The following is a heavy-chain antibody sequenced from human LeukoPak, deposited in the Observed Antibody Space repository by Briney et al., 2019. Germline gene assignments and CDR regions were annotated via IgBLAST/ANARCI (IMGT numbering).Heavy chain of an antibody. CDR2: IHSGGST. CDR1: GFTVSSNY. D-gene: IGHD3-22*01. J-gene: IGHJ4*02. Sequence: GGSLRLSCAASGFTVSSNYMSWVRQAPGKGLEWVSIIHSGGSTYCADSVRGRFTISRDNSKNTLYLQMNSLRAEDTAMYYCARAPTYDSSGYPDYWGQGTLVTVSS. V-gene: IGHV3-53*01. CDR3: ARAPTYDSSGYPDY.